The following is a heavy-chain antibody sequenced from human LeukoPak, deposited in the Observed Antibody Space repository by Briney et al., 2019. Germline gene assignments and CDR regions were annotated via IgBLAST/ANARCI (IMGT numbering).Heavy chain of an antibody. CDR2: ISWNSGSI. Sequence: GGSLRLSCAASGFTFDDYAMHWVRQAPGKGLEWVSGISWNSGSIGYADSVKGRFTISRDNAKNSLYLQMNSLRAEDTALYYCAKSSYSSGWLRSYFDYWGQGTLITVSS. J-gene: IGHJ4*02. CDR3: AKSSYSSGWLRSYFDY. CDR1: GFTFDDYA. D-gene: IGHD6-19*01. V-gene: IGHV3-9*01.